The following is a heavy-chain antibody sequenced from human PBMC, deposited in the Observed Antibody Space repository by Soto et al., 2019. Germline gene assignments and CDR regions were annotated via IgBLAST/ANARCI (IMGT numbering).Heavy chain of an antibody. Sequence: EMQLVESGGDLVQPGGSLRLSCAASGFTFSDYWMHWVRHAPGKGLVWFSRISSDGTGTTYADSVKGRFTISRDNAKNTLYLQMNSLRDEDTAVYYCACSYGMDVWGQGTTVTVSS. CDR3: ACSYGMDV. V-gene: IGHV3-74*01. CDR2: ISSDGTGT. D-gene: IGHD3-10*02. J-gene: IGHJ6*02. CDR1: GFTFSDYW.